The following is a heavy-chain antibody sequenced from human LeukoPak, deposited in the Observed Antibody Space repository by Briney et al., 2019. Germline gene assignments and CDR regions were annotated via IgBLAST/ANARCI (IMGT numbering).Heavy chain of an antibody. CDR2: ISYDGSNK. Sequence: GRSLRLSCAASGFTFSSYAMHWVRQAPGKGLEWVAVISYDGSNKYYADSVKGRFTISRDNSKSTLYLQMNSLRAEDTAVYYCARGLDYYDSSGLVDYWGQGTLVTVSS. V-gene: IGHV3-30*04. CDR1: GFTFSSYA. D-gene: IGHD3-22*01. J-gene: IGHJ4*02. CDR3: ARGLDYYDSSGLVDY.